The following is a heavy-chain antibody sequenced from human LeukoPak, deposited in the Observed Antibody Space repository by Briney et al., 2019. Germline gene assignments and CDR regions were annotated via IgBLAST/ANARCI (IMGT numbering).Heavy chain of an antibody. D-gene: IGHD3-22*01. CDR1: GFTVSSNY. CDR2: IYSGGST. J-gene: IGHJ4*02. Sequence: GGSLRLSCAASGFTVSSNYMSWVRQAPGKGLEWVSVIYSGGSTYYADSVRGRFTISRDNSKNTLYLQMNSLRAEDTAVYYCARAGDSSGYLGYWGQGTLVTVSS. CDR3: ARAGDSSGYLGY. V-gene: IGHV3-53*01.